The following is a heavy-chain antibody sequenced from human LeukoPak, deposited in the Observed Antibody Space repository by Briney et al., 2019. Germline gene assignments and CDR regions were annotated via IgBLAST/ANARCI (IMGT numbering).Heavy chain of an antibody. CDR1: GFTFSDSW. CDR3: ATYTHWVAGDV. D-gene: IGHD3-16*01. CDR2: MNQDGSAK. V-gene: IGHV3-7*01. Sequence: GGSLRLSCAASGFTFSDSWKSWVRQAPGKGLEWVANMNQDGSAKGYVDSVKGRFTIPRDNARNSLYLQMSSLRPEDTAVYYCATYTHWVAGDVWGQGTTVTVSS. J-gene: IGHJ6*02.